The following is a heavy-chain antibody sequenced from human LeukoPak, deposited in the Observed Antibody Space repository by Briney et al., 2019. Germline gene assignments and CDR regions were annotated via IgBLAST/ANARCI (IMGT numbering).Heavy chain of an antibody. V-gene: IGHV4-39*01. CDR3: ARHARGSYSAEYFQH. Sequence: PSETLSLTCTVSGGSISSSSYYSGWIRQPPGKGLEWIGSIYYSGSTYYNPSLKSRVTISVDTSKNQFSLKLSPVTAADTAVYYCARHARGSYSAEYFQHWGQGTLVTVSS. J-gene: IGHJ1*01. CDR1: GGSISSSSYY. D-gene: IGHD1-26*01. CDR2: IYYSGST.